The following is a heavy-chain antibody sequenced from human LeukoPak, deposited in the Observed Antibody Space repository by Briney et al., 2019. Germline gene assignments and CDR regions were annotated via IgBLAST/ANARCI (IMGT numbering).Heavy chain of an antibody. D-gene: IGHD6-13*01. CDR3: ARGGAAAGRNFDY. Sequence: PSETLSLTCTVSGGPISSYYWSWIRQPPGKGLEWIGYIYYSGSTNYNPSLKSRVTISVDTSKNQFSLKLSSVTAADTAVYHCARGGAAAGRNFDYWGQGTLVTVSS. CDR1: GGPISSYY. J-gene: IGHJ4*02. V-gene: IGHV4-59*01. CDR2: IYYSGST.